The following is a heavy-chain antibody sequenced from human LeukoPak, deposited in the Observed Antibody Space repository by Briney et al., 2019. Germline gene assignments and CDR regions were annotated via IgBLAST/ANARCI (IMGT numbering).Heavy chain of an antibody. CDR3: ANSYCSGGSCTYYYYGMDV. V-gene: IGHV3-23*01. D-gene: IGHD2-15*01. CDR1: GFTFSSYA. J-gene: IGHJ6*02. CDR2: ISGSGGST. Sequence: GGSLRLSCAASGFTFSSYAMSWVRQAPGKGLEWVSAISGSGGSTYYADSVKGRFTISRDNSKNTLYLQMNSLRAEDTAVYYCANSYCSGGSCTYYYYGMDVWGQGTTVTVSS.